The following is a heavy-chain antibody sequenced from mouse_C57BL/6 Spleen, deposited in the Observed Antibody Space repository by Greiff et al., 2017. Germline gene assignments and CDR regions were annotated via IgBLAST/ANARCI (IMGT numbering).Heavy chain of an antibody. Sequence: EVKLVESGGGLVQPKGSLKLSCAASGFSFNTYAMNWVRQAPGKGLEWVARIRSKSNNYATYYADAVKDRFTISSDDSESMLYLQMNNLKTEDTAMYYCVRHRGSSWYFDVWGTGTTVTVSS. CDR2: IRSKSNNYAT. D-gene: IGHD1-1*01. J-gene: IGHJ1*03. CDR3: VRHRGSSWYFDV. CDR1: GFSFNTYA. V-gene: IGHV10-1*01.